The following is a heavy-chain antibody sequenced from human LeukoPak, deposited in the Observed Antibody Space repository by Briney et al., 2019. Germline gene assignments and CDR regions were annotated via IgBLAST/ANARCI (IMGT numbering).Heavy chain of an antibody. Sequence: ASVKVSCKASGYTFTAYYIHWVRQAPGQGLEWMGWIYPNSGDTNYAQRFQGRVTMTRDTPTNTAYMELSRLRSDDTAVYYCARDSRYCGGYCYSNQLPESLFDYWGQGSLVTVSS. CDR3: ARDSRYCGGYCYSNQLPESLFDY. CDR2: IYPNSGDT. J-gene: IGHJ4*02. CDR1: GYTFTAYY. D-gene: IGHD2-21*02. V-gene: IGHV1-2*02.